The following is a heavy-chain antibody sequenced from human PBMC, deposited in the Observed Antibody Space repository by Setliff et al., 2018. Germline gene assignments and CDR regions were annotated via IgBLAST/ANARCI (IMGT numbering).Heavy chain of an antibody. CDR1: GYSFTDYW. Sequence: GESLKISCKGSGYSFTDYWIAWVRQTPGKGLEWMGTIYPGNADTRYSPSFQGQVTISTDTSINTAFLQWDNLRASDTAVYYCARRGERFFNWFDPWGQGTLVTVSS. D-gene: IGHD2-21*01. J-gene: IGHJ5*02. CDR3: ARRGERFFNWFDP. V-gene: IGHV5-51*01. CDR2: IYPGNADT.